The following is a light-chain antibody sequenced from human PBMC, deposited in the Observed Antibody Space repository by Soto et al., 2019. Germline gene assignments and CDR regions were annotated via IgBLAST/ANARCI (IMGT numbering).Light chain of an antibody. CDR1: QSVGRNY. Sequence: EIVLTQSPGTLSLSPGERATLSCRASQSVGRNYLAWYQQKPGQAPRLLIYGASSRATGIPDRFSGSGSGTAFTLTISRLAPEDFAVYYCQQYASSPLTFGGGTKVEIK. V-gene: IGKV3-20*01. CDR3: QQYASSPLT. CDR2: GAS. J-gene: IGKJ4*01.